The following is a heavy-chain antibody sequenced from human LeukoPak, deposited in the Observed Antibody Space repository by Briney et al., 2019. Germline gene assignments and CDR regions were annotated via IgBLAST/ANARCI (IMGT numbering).Heavy chain of an antibody. CDR2: INPSGGST. CDR1: GYTFTSYY. V-gene: IGHV1-46*01. Sequence: ASVKVSCKASGYTFTSYYMRWVRQAPGQGLEWMGIINPSGGSTSYAQKFQGRVTMTRDTSTSTVYMELSSLRSEDTALYYCAKVAGKDIIVVAAANYFDYWGQGTLVTVSS. D-gene: IGHD2-15*01. CDR3: AKVAGKDIIVVAAANYFDY. J-gene: IGHJ4*02.